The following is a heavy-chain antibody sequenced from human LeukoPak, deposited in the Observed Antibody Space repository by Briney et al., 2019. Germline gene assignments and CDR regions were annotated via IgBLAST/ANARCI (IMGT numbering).Heavy chain of an antibody. CDR1: GYTFTGYY. CDR3: ATTVVTPAFRTPTEYFQH. CDR2: INPNSGGT. V-gene: IGHV1-2*06. J-gene: IGHJ1*01. D-gene: IGHD4-23*01. Sequence: GASVKVSCKASGYTFTGYYMHWVRQAPGQGLEWMGRINPNSGGTNYAQKFQGRVTMTRDTSISTAYMELRSLRSDDTAVYYCATTVVTPAFRTPTEYFQHWGQGTLVTVSS.